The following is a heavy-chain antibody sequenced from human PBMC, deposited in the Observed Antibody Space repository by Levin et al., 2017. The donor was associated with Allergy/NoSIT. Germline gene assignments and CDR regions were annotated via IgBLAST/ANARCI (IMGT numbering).Heavy chain of an antibody. J-gene: IGHJ6*02. Sequence: SETLSLTCTVSGASITTYFWTWIRQPPGKGLEWIGYIFDSGTTSYNPSLRSRVTISEDTSKNEVSLKVASLTAADTAVYFCARLTAGAGMDVWGQGTPVTVSS. CDR2: IFDSGTT. V-gene: IGHV4-59*08. D-gene: IGHD6-19*01. CDR1: GASITTYF. CDR3: ARLTAGAGMDV.